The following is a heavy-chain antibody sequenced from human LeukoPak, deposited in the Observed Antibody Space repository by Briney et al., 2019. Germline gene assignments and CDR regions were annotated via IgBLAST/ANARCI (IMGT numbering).Heavy chain of an antibody. D-gene: IGHD5-12*01. CDR3: ARDRDGGYDFNGLGY. Sequence: GGSLRLSCAASGFTFSSYAMHWVRQAPGKGLEWVAVISYDGSNKYYADSVKGRFTISRDNSKNTLYLQMGSLRAEDMAVYYCARDRDGGYDFNGLGYWGQGTLVTVSS. J-gene: IGHJ4*02. V-gene: IGHV3-30*14. CDR2: ISYDGSNK. CDR1: GFTFSSYA.